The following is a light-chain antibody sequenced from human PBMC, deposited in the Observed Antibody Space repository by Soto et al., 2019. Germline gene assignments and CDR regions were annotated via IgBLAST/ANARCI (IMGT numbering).Light chain of an antibody. CDR2: AAY. J-gene: IGKJ2*01. Sequence: DIQLTQSPASVSAAVGDRINISCRASQPIKTWLAWYQQKPGKAPKLLIYAAYALQSGVPSRFSGSGSGTDFTLTISSLQPEDFATYYCLQINSYPYTFGQGTKLEIK. V-gene: IGKV1-12*01. CDR1: QPIKTW. CDR3: LQINSYPYT.